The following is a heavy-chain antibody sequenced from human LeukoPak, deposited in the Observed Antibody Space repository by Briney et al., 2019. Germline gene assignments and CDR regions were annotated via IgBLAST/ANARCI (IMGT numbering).Heavy chain of an antibody. CDR2: IYYSGST. J-gene: IGHJ1*01. CDR3: ARGEDDGEYFQH. Sequence: SETLSLTCTVSGGSVSSGSYYWSWIRQPPGKGLEWIGYIYYSGSTNYNPSLKSRVTISVDTSKNQFSLKLSSVTAADTAVYYCARGEDDGEYFQHWGQGTLVTVSS. D-gene: IGHD1-1*01. V-gene: IGHV4-61*01. CDR1: GGSVSSGSYY.